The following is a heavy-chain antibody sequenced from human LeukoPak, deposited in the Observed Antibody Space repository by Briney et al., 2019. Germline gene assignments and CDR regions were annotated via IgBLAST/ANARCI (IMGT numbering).Heavy chain of an antibody. CDR3: ARHQWVPVFDI. D-gene: IGHD1-26*01. CDR2: IIPILGIA. V-gene: IGHV1-69*04. J-gene: IGHJ3*02. CDR1: GGTFSSYA. Sequence: ASVKVSCKASGGTFSSYAISWVRQAPGQGLEWMGRIIPILGIANYAQKFQGRVTITADKSTSTAYMELSSLRSEDTAVYYCARHQWVPVFDIWGQGTMVTVSS.